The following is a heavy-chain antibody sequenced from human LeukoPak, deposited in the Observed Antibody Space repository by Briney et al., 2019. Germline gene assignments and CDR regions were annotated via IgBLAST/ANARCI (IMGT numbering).Heavy chain of an antibody. CDR2: IYTSGST. D-gene: IGHD3-10*01. Sequence: PSQTLSLTCTVSGGSISSGSYYWSWIRQPAGKGLEWIGRIYTSGSTNYNPSLKSRVTISVDTSKNQFSLKLTSVTAADTAVYYCARAGGFTLVRGAVNNRFDPWGQGTLVTVSS. CDR3: ARAGGFTLVRGAVNNRFDP. CDR1: GGSISSGSYY. V-gene: IGHV4-61*02. J-gene: IGHJ5*02.